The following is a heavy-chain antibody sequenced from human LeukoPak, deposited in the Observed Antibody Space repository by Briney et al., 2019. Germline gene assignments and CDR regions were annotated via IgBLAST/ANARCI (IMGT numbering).Heavy chain of an antibody. V-gene: IGHV3-43D*04. CDR3: AKVRSYNNNGYYDY. D-gene: IGHD2-8*01. Sequence: GGSLRLSCAASGFTFDDYAMHWVRQAPGKGLEWVSLISWDGGSTYYADSVKGRFTISRDNSKNSLYLQMNSLRAEDTALYSCAKVRSYNNNGYYDYWGQGTLVTVSS. CDR1: GFTFDDYA. J-gene: IGHJ4*02. CDR2: ISWDGGST.